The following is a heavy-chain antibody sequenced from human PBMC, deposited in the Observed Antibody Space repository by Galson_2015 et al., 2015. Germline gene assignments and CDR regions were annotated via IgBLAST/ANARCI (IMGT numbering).Heavy chain of an antibody. V-gene: IGHV3-21*01. CDR1: DFTFSSYY. Sequence: SLRLSCAASDFTFSSYYMSWVRQAPGKGLEWVSSISSTNTYIYYADSVKGRFTISRDNAKNSLYLQMNSLGDEDTAVYYCARQILDYDFWSGYYPTTFDFWGQGTLVTVSS. CDR2: ISSTNTYI. D-gene: IGHD3-3*01. J-gene: IGHJ4*02. CDR3: ARQILDYDFWSGYYPTTFDF.